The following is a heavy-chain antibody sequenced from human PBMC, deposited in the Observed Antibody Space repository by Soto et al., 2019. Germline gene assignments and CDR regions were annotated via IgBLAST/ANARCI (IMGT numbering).Heavy chain of an antibody. CDR1: GDSLRRGFHH. CDR2: IDTNGDN. D-gene: IGHD2-8*01. CDR3: ARGTVYYCPNDKCRFFFDH. V-gene: IGHV4-31*03. Sequence: QVQLQESGSGLLKPSQTLSLDCSVSGDSLRRGFHHWSWIRQTPGKGLQLIGYIDTNGDNHYDPYLRNRLNMSIVTTESRFSLKVTSVTAADTAVYYCARGTVYYCPNDKCRFFFDHWGQGALVTVTS. J-gene: IGHJ4*02.